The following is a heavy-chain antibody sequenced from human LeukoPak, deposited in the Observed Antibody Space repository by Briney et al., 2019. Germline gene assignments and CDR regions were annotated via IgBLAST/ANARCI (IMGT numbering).Heavy chain of an antibody. CDR1: GFTFGDYA. J-gene: IGHJ4*02. V-gene: IGHV3-49*04. Sequence: GGSLRLSCTASGFTFGDYAMSWVRQAPGKGLEWVGFIRSKAYGGTTEYAASVKGRFTISRDDSKSIAYLQMNSLKTEDTAVYYCTNNAAGRRPFDYWGQGTLVTVSS. D-gene: IGHD6-13*01. CDR3: TNNAAGRRPFDY. CDR2: IRSKAYGGTT.